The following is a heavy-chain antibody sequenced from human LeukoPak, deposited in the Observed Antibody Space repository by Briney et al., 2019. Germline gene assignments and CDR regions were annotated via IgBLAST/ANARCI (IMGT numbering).Heavy chain of an antibody. CDR2: IKQDGSEK. D-gene: IGHD2-2*02. CDR3: ARVTYPWYFDY. V-gene: IGHV3-7*04. J-gene: IGHJ4*02. Sequence: PGGSLRLSCVVSGFTFSSYWMSWVRQAPGEGLEWVANIKQDGSEKYYVDSVKGRFTMSRDNAKNSLYLQMNSLRAEDTAVYYCARVTYPWYFDYWGQGTLVTVSS. CDR1: GFTFSSYW.